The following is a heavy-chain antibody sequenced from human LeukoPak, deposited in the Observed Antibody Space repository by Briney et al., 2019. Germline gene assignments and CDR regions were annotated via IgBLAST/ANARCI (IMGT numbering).Heavy chain of an antibody. Sequence: SVKVSCKASGGTFSSYAISWVRQAPGQGLEWMGGFIPIFGTANYAQKFQGRVTITTDESTSTAYMELSSLRSEDTAVYYCARSRDGYNYLDYWGQGTLVTVSS. D-gene: IGHD5-24*01. CDR1: GGTFSSYA. J-gene: IGHJ4*02. CDR2: FIPIFGTA. V-gene: IGHV1-69*05. CDR3: ARSRDGYNYLDY.